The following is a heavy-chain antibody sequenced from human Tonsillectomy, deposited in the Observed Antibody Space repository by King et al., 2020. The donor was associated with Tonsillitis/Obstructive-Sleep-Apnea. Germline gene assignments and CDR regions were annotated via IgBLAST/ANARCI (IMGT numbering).Heavy chain of an antibody. J-gene: IGHJ4*02. CDR3: ARSAVELATITIDY. V-gene: IGHV5-51*03. Sequence: GQLVQSGAEVKKPGESLKISCKGSDYTFTNYWIGWVRQMPGKGLEWMGIIYPSDSDTRYSPSFQGQVTISADKSISTAYLQWSSLKASDTAMYYCARSAVELATITIDYWGQGTLVTVSS. D-gene: IGHD5-24*01. CDR1: DYTFTNYW. CDR2: IYPSDSDT.